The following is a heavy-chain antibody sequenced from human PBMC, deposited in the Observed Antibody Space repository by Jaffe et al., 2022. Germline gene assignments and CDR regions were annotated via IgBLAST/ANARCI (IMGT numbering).Heavy chain of an antibody. CDR1: GFTFSSYS. CDR3: ARRMTTVTYLLDY. D-gene: IGHD4-17*01. CDR2: ISSSSSTI. J-gene: IGHJ4*02. Sequence: EVQLVESGGGLVQPGGSLRLSCAASGFTFSSYSMNWVRQAPGKGLEWVSYISSSSSTIYYADSVKGRFTISRDNAKNSLYLQMNSLRAEDTAVYYCARRMTTVTYLLDYWGQGTLVTVSS. V-gene: IGHV3-48*01.